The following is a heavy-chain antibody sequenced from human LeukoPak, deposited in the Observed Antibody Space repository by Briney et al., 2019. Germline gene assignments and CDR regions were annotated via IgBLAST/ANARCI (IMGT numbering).Heavy chain of an antibody. V-gene: IGHV3-9*01. CDR2: ANWKSASI. J-gene: IGHJ4*02. Sequence: PGGSLRLSCAAYGFTFDEYGMHWVRHGPGKVLGWVAGANWKSASIVYADSVKGRFTICRDNAKNSLYLQMNSLRAEDTAVYYCAKDWDAAGTGFDYWGQGTLVTASS. CDR1: GFTFDEYG. D-gene: IGHD6-13*01. CDR3: AKDWDAAGTGFDY.